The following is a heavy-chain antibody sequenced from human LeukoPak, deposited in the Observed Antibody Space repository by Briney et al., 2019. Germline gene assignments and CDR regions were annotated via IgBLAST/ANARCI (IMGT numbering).Heavy chain of an antibody. CDR1: GFTFSSYG. J-gene: IGHJ3*02. Sequence: GGSLRLSCAASGFTFSSYGMHWVRQAPGKGLEWVAVISYDGSNKYYADSVKGRFTISRDNSRNTLYLQMNSLRAEDTAVYYCAKDRGMTTVAPSLHDAFDIWGQGTMVTVSS. D-gene: IGHD4-23*01. V-gene: IGHV3-30*18. CDR2: ISYDGSNK. CDR3: AKDRGMTTVAPSLHDAFDI.